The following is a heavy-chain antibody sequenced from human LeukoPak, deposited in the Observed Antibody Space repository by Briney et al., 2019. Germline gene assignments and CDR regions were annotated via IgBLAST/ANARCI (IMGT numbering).Heavy chain of an antibody. CDR2: TYYRPKWYN. CDR3: ARVGGIVVVPAASFDY. J-gene: IGHJ4*02. D-gene: IGHD2-2*01. V-gene: IGHV6-1*01. CDR1: ADSVSSNIAA. Sequence: SQTLSLTCAISADSVSSNIAAWNWIRQFPSRGLEWLGRTYYRPKWYNDYAVSVKSRITINPDTSKNQFSLQLNSVTPEDTAVYYCARVGGIVVVPAASFDYWGQGTLVTVSS.